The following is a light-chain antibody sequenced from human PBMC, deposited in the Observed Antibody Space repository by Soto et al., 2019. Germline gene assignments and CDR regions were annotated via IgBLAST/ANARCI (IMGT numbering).Light chain of an antibody. CDR3: QRYNNWPLT. CDR1: QSVNSN. J-gene: IGKJ4*01. CDR2: DTS. Sequence: EIVMTQSPATLSVSPGARATLSCRASQSVNSNLAWYQHKPGQTPRLLIYDTSARATGVPARFSGSRSGPEFTLTINSLQSEDFAIYYCQRYNNWPLTFGGGTKVDIK. V-gene: IGKV3-15*01.